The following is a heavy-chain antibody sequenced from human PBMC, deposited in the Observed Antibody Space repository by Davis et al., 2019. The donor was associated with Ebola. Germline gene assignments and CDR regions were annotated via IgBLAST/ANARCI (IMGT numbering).Heavy chain of an antibody. D-gene: IGHD6-13*01. CDR2: IYYSGST. J-gene: IGHJ5*02. V-gene: IGHV4-39*07. Sequence: SETLSLTCTVSGGSISSSSYYWRWIRQPPGKGLEWIGSIYYSGSTYYNPSLKSRVTISVDTSKNQFSLKLSSVTAADTAVYYCARQVAAAGTLFYSWFDPWGQGTLVTVSS. CDR1: GGSISSSSYY. CDR3: ARQVAAAGTLFYSWFDP.